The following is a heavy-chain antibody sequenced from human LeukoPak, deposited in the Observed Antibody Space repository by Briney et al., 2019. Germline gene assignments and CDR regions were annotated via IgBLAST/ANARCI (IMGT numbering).Heavy chain of an antibody. Sequence: GESLNISCKGSGYSFTSYWIGWVRQMPAKGLEWMGIIYTGDSDTKSSPSFQGQVTISADKSISTAYLQWSSLKASDTAMYYCARRSSNYGFDYYYYMDVWGKGTTVTVSS. CDR1: GYSFTSYW. CDR3: ARRSSNYGFDYYYYMDV. J-gene: IGHJ6*03. V-gene: IGHV5-51*01. D-gene: IGHD1-7*01. CDR2: IYTGDSDT.